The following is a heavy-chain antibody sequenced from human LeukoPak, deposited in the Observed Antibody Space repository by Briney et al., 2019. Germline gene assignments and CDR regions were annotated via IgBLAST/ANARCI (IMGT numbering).Heavy chain of an antibody. CDR2: ISYDGSNK. J-gene: IGHJ4*02. V-gene: IGHV3-30*18. CDR1: RFTFSSYG. CDR3: AKEAAALRVAFDY. Sequence: PGGSLRLSCAASRFTFSSYGMHWVRQAPGKGLEWVAVISYDGSNKCYADSVKGRFTISRDNSKNTLYLQMNSLRAEDTAVYYCAKEAAALRVAFDYWGQGTLVTVSS. D-gene: IGHD2-2*01.